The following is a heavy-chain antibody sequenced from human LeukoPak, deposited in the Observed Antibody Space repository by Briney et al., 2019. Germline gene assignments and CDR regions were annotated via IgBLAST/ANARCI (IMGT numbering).Heavy chain of an antibody. V-gene: IGHV3-74*01. CDR1: GFTLSSYW. CDR3: AREGVWRQQLVDYYYGMDV. D-gene: IGHD6-13*01. J-gene: IGHJ6*02. Sequence: GGSLRLSCAASGFTLSSYWMHWVRQAPGKGLVWVSRINSYGSSTSYADSVKGRFTISRDNAKNTLYLQMNSQRAEDTAVYYCAREGVWRQQLVDYYYGMDVWGQGTTVTVSS. CDR2: INSYGSST.